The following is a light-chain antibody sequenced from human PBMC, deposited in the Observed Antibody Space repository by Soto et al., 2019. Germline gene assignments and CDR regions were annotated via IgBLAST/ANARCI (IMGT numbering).Light chain of an antibody. CDR2: EVS. CDR1: NNDVGNYNY. J-gene: IGLJ3*02. CDR3: SSYTTSNIPV. V-gene: IGLV2-14*01. Sequence: QSVLAQPASVSGSPGQSINIPCTGTNNDVGNYNYVSWYQQHPGKAPKLMIYEVSNRPSGVSARFSGSKSDNTASLTISGLQDEDEADYYCSSYTTSNIPVIGGGTKLTVL.